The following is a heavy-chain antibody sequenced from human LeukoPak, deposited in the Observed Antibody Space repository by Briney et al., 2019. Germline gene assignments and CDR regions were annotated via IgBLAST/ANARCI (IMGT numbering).Heavy chain of an antibody. J-gene: IGHJ6*02. Sequence: GGSLRLSCAVSGFTFSNYWMHWVRQAPGKGLVWVSRINIDESSTSYADPVKGRFTISRDNAKNTVYLQMNSLRVDDTAVYYCARAYYYDSSARMDVWGQGTTVTVSS. CDR3: ARAYYYDSSARMDV. CDR2: INIDESST. D-gene: IGHD3-22*01. CDR1: GFTFSNYW. V-gene: IGHV3-74*01.